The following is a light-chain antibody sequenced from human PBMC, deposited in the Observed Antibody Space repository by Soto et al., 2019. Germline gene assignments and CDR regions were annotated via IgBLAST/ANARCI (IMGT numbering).Light chain of an antibody. V-gene: IGKV3-20*01. J-gene: IGKJ1*01. CDR3: QQYGSSPWT. CDR2: GAS. CDR1: QSVSSSY. Sequence: EIVLTQSPGTQSLSPGERATLSSRASQSVSSSYLAWYQQKPGQAPRLLIYGASSRATGIPDRFSGSGSGTDFTLTISRLEPEDFAVYYCQQYGSSPWTFGQGTKVDI.